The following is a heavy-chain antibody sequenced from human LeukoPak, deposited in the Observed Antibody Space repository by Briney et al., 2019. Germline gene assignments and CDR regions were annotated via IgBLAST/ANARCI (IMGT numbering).Heavy chain of an antibody. CDR3: AKVVRRHNRPFDY. V-gene: IGHV3-23*01. Sequence: GGSLRLSCAASGFSFSTYAMNWVRQAPGKGLEWVSAISGSGSNTYYADSVKGRFTISRDNSKNTLYLQMNSLGAEDTALYYCAKVVRRHNRPFDYWGQGTLVTVSS. CDR1: GFSFSTYA. J-gene: IGHJ4*02. CDR2: ISGSGSNT. D-gene: IGHD3-10*02.